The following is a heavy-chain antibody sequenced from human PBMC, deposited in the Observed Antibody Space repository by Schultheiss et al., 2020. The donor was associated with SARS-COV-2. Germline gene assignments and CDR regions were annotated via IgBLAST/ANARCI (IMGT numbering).Heavy chain of an antibody. CDR2: INHSGST. CDR1: GGSFSGYY. CDR3: ARETPGISVFDY. J-gene: IGHJ4*02. D-gene: IGHD2-15*01. V-gene: IGHV4-34*01. Sequence: SETLSLTCAVYGGSFSGYYWSWIRQPPGKGLEWIGEINHSGSTYYNPSLKSRVTISVDTSKNQFSLKLSSVTAADTAVYYCARETPGISVFDYWGQGTLVTVSS.